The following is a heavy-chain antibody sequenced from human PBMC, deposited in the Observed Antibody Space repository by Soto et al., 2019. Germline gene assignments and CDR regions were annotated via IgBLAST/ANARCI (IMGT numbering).Heavy chain of an antibody. CDR2: INHSGST. CDR1: GGSFSGYY. D-gene: IGHD2-15*01. Sequence: SETLSLTCAVYGGSFSGYYWSWIRQPPGKGLEWIGEINHSGSTNYNPSLKSRVTISVDTSKNQFSLKLSSVTAADTAVYYCARVVVVVAAANWFDPWGQGTLVTVSS. J-gene: IGHJ5*02. V-gene: IGHV4-34*01. CDR3: ARVVVVVAAANWFDP.